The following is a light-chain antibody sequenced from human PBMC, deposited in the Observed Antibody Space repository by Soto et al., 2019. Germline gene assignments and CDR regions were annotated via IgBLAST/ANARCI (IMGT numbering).Light chain of an antibody. CDR2: GAS. CDR3: QQYDNWPLMYT. Sequence: EIVMTQSPATLSVSPGEGATLSCRASQTVGNNLAWYQQKPGQAPRLLIYGASSRATGIPVRFSGSGSGTEFTLTISSLQSEDFAVYYCQQYDNWPLMYTFGQGTKLEIK. CDR1: QTVGNN. J-gene: IGKJ2*01. V-gene: IGKV3-15*01.